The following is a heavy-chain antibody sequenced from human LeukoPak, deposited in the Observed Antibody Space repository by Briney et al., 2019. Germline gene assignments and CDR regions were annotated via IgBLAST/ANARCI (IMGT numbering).Heavy chain of an antibody. CDR2: IYYSGST. D-gene: IGHD5-24*01. V-gene: IGHV4-59*01. J-gene: IGHJ4*02. CDR1: GVSISSYY. CDR3: ARSRLGWLHQPIDY. Sequence: SETLSLTCTVSGVSISSYYWSWIRQPPGKGLEWIGYIYYSGSTNYNPSLKSRVTISVDTSKNQFSLKLSSVTAADTAVYYCARSRLGWLHQPIDYWGQGTLVTVSS.